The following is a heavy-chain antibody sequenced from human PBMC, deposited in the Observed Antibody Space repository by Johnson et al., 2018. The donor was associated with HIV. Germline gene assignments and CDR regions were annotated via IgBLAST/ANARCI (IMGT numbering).Heavy chain of an antibody. CDR1: GFTFSSYW. Sequence: EVQLVESGGGLVQPGESLRLSCAASGFTFSSYWMTWVRQAPGKGLEWVANIKQDGSETHYVDSVKGRFTISRDNAKNSLYLQMNSLRAEDTAVYYCARDWGPRLGYYDSSGYYWAFDVWGQGTMVTVSS. V-gene: IGHV3-7*01. CDR3: ARDWGPRLGYYDSSGYYWAFDV. J-gene: IGHJ3*01. CDR2: IKQDGSET. D-gene: IGHD3-22*01.